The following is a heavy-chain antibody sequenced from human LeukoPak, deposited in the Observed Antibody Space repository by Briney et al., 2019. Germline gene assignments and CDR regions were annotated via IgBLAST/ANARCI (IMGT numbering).Heavy chain of an antibody. J-gene: IGHJ4*02. CDR2: ISGSGGST. D-gene: IGHD3-22*01. CDR1: GFTFSSYA. CDR3: AKQEANTMIVPPPDY. V-gene: IGHV3-23*01. Sequence: GRSLRLSCAASGFTFSSYAMSWVRQAPGKGLEWVSAISGSGGSTYYADSVKGRFTISRDNSKNTLYLQMNSLRAEDTAVYYCAKQEANTMIVPPPDYWGQGTLVTVSS.